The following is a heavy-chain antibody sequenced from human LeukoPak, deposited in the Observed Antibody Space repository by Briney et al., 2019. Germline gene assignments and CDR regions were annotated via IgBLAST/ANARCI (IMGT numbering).Heavy chain of an antibody. J-gene: IGHJ3*02. CDR1: GYTFTGYY. D-gene: IGHD3-3*01. CDR3: ARGPPLRFLEWLSGTDAFDI. CDR2: INPNSGGT. V-gene: IGHV1-2*02. Sequence: ASVKVSCKASGYTFTGYYMHWVRQAPGQGLEWMGWINPNSGGTNYAQKFQGRVTMTRDTSISTAYMELSRLRSDDTAVYYCARGPPLRFLEWLSGTDAFDIWGQGTMVTVSS.